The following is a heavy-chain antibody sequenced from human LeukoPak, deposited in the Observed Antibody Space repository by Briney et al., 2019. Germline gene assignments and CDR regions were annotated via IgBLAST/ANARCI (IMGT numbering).Heavy chain of an antibody. CDR3: ARENIGEYYYDSSGYHFDY. J-gene: IGHJ4*02. Sequence: PSETPSLTCTVSGGSVSSYYWSWIRQPAGKGLEWIGRIYTSGSTNYNPSLKSRVTMSVDTSKNQFSLKLSSVTAADTAVYYCARENIGEYYYDSSGYHFDYWGQGTLVTVSS. CDR2: IYTSGST. V-gene: IGHV4-4*07. CDR1: GGSVSSYY. D-gene: IGHD3-22*01.